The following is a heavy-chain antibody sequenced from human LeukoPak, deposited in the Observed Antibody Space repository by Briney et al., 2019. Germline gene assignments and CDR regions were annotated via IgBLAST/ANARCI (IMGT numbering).Heavy chain of an antibody. CDR3: ARVDYYGSGSYPDY. D-gene: IGHD3-10*01. Sequence: GGSLRLSCAASGFTLSSHWMSWVRQAPGKGLEWVANIKEDGSEQYYVGSVRGRFTISRDNAKNSLYLQMNSLRGEDTATYYCARVDYYGSGSYPDYWGQGTLVTVSS. CDR1: GFTLSSHW. J-gene: IGHJ4*02. CDR2: IKEDGSEQ. V-gene: IGHV3-7*05.